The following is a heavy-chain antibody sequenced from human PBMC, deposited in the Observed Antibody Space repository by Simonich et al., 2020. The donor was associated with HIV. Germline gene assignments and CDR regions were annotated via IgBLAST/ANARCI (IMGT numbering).Heavy chain of an antibody. CDR3: ARLKVVGTTNVLYYFDY. Sequence: QVQLQQWGAGLLKPSETLSLPCAVYGGSLSGYFWSWIRQPPGKGLEWIGEINHSGTTNYTPSLKTRVTTSVDTSKNQFSLKLSSVTAADTAVYYCARLKVVGTTNVLYYFDYWGQGTLVTVSS. D-gene: IGHD1-26*01. CDR1: GGSLSGYF. CDR2: INHSGTT. V-gene: IGHV4-34*01. J-gene: IGHJ4*02.